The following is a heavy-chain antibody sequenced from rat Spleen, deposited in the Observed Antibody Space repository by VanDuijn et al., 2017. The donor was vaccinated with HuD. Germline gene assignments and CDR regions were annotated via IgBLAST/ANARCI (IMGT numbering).Heavy chain of an antibody. D-gene: IGHD1-11*01. V-gene: IGHV5-31*01. CDR1: GFTFNNYW. CDR2: ITSGGSNT. J-gene: IGHJ2*01. Sequence: EVQLVESGGGLVQPGRSMKLSCAASGFTFNNYWMTWIRQAPGKGLEWVASITSGGSNTYYPDSVKGRFTISRDNAKSTLYLQMDSLRSEDTATYYCARLGLLGGLDYFDYWGQGVMVTVSS. CDR3: ARLGLLGGLDYFDY.